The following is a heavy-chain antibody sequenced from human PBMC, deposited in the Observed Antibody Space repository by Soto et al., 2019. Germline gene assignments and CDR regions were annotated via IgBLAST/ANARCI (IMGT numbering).Heavy chain of an antibody. CDR1: GGSISSSSYY. CDR2: IYYSGST. CDR3: ARSRRSYDILTGYYFGTSAHFDY. Sequence: SETLSLTCTVSGGSISSSSYYWGWIRQPPGKGLERIGSIYYSGSTYYNPSLKSRVTISVDTSKNQFSLKLRSVTAADTAVYYCARSRRSYDILTGYYFGTSAHFDYWGQGTLVTVSS. V-gene: IGHV4-39*07. D-gene: IGHD3-9*01. J-gene: IGHJ4*02.